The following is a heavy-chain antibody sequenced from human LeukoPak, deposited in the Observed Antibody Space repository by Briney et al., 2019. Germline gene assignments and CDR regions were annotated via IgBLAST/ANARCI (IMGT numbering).Heavy chain of an antibody. CDR2: ISTNGGRT. J-gene: IGHJ4*02. CDR1: GFTFTFYA. V-gene: IGHV3-23*01. CDR3: AKTLGYSYGYLDY. Sequence: GGSLRLSCAASGFTFTFYAMSWVRQAPGKGLEWVSTISTNGGRTYYADSVKGRFTISRDNSKSTLYLQMNSLRAEDTAVYYCAKTLGYSYGYLDYWGQGTLVTVSS. D-gene: IGHD5-18*01.